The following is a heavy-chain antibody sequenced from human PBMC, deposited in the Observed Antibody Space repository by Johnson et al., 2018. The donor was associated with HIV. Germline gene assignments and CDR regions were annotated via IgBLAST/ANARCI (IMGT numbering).Heavy chain of an antibody. J-gene: IGHJ3*02. D-gene: IGHD4-23*01. CDR3: AREATVVMLGYAFDS. CDR1: GFTFSSYD. V-gene: IGHV3-13*01. Sequence: VQLVESGGGLVQPGGSLRLSCAASGFTFSSYDMHWVRQATGKGLEWVSAIGTAGDTYYPGSVKGRFTISRENAKNSLYLQMNSLRAGDTAVYYCAREATVVMLGYAFDSWGQGTMVTVSS. CDR2: IGTAGDT.